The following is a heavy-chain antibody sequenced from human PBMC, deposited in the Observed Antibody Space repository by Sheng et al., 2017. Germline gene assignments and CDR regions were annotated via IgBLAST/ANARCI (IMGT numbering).Heavy chain of an antibody. CDR3: AHRLPLNYDFWTGYFDI. D-gene: IGHD3-3*01. V-gene: IGHV2-5*02. Sequence: QITLKESGPTLLKPTQTLTLTCTFSGFSLTTSEVGVGWIRQPPGKALEWLALIYWDDDKRYSPSLESRLTITKDTSKNQVVLTMTNMDPVDTATYYCAHRLPLNYDFWTGYFDIWGQGTMVAVSS. CDR2: IYWDDDK. CDR1: GFSLTTSEVG. J-gene: IGHJ3*02.